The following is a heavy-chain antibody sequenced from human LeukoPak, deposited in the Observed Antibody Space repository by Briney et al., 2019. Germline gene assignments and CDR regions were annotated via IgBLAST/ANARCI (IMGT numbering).Heavy chain of an antibody. V-gene: IGHV4-34*01. Sequence: SETLSLTCGVYGGSFSGYYWSWIRQPPGKGLEWIGEINPRGSTNYNPSLKSRVTLSADTSKNQFSLTLNPATAADTAVYYFARRRLGYYFDYWGQGTLVTVSS. CDR2: INPRGST. J-gene: IGHJ4*02. CDR3: ARRRLGYYFDY. CDR1: GGSFSGYY. D-gene: IGHD5-24*01.